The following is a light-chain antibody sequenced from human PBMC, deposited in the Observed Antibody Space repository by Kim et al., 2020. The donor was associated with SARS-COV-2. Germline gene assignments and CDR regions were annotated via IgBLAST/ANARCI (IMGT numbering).Light chain of an antibody. V-gene: IGLV10-54*01. CDR1: SNNVGNQG. CDR3: STWDSSLSARV. CDR2: RNN. Sequence: QAGLTQPPSVSKGLRQTATLTCTGNSNNVGNQGAAWLQQHQGHPPKLLFYRNNNRPSGISERLSASRSGNTASLTITGLQPEDEADYYCSTWDSSLSARVFGGGTQLTVL. J-gene: IGLJ2*01.